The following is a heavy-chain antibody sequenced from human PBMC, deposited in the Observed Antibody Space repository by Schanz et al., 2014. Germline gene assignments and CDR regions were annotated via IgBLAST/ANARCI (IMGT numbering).Heavy chain of an antibody. CDR1: GYTFTSYD. CDR3: ASSGAGYSSSWDFDY. CDR2: MNPDSGNT. Sequence: QVQLIQSGAEVKKPGASVKVSCTASGYTFTSYDFNWVRQAPGQGLEWMGWMNPDSGNTGYAQKFQGRVTMTRNTSISTAYMELSSLRSEDTAVYYCASSGAGYSSSWDFDYWGQGTLVTVSP. J-gene: IGHJ4*02. V-gene: IGHV1-8*01. D-gene: IGHD6-13*01.